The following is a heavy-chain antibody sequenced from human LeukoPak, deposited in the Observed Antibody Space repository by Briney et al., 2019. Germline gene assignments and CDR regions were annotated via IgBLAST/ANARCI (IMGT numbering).Heavy chain of an antibody. D-gene: IGHD3-3*01. J-gene: IGHJ3*02. Sequence: SEALSLTCTVSGGSISSYYWSWIRQPPGKGLEWIGYIYYSGSTNYNPSLKSRVTISVDTSKNQFSLKLSSVTAADTAVYYCARVPSYYDFWSGGGWLGAFDIWGQGTMVTVSS. CDR2: IYYSGST. V-gene: IGHV4-59*01. CDR3: ARVPSYYDFWSGGGWLGAFDI. CDR1: GGSISSYY.